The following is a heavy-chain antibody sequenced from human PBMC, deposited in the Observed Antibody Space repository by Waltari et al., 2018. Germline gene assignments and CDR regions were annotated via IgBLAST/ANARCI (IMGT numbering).Heavy chain of an antibody. J-gene: IGHJ4*02. Sequence: EVQLVEYGGGLVQPGGSLRLYCSASGFTSSSYAIHWVRQAPGKGLEYVSAISSNGDSTYYADSVKGRFTISRDNSKNTLYLQMSSLRAEDTAVYYCVKRGSSGYYYDYWGQGTLVTVSS. CDR3: VKRGSSGYYYDY. CDR1: GFTSSSYA. CDR2: ISSNGDST. V-gene: IGHV3-64D*08. D-gene: IGHD3-22*01.